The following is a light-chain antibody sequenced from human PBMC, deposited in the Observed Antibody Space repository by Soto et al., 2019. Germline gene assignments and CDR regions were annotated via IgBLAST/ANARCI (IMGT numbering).Light chain of an antibody. Sequence: QSVLTQPASVSGSPGQSITISCTGTSSDVGGYNYVSWYQQHPGKAPKLMIYDVSNRPSGVSNRFSGSKSGTTASLTISGLQAEDEADYYCSSYTSSSLHVFGTGTKLTVL. CDR3: SSYTSSSLHV. CDR2: DVS. J-gene: IGLJ1*01. V-gene: IGLV2-14*03. CDR1: SSDVGGYNY.